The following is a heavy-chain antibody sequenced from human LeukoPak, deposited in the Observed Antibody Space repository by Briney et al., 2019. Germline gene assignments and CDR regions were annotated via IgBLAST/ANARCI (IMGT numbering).Heavy chain of an antibody. Sequence: GGSLRLSCAASGFTVSRSYMSWVRQGPGKGLEWVSAISGSGGSTYYADSVKGRFTISRDNSKNTLYLQMNSLRAEDTAVYYCAKVSSSWYNWFDPWGQGTLVTVSS. D-gene: IGHD6-13*01. V-gene: IGHV3-23*01. J-gene: IGHJ5*02. CDR1: GFTVSRSY. CDR3: AKVSSSWYNWFDP. CDR2: ISGSGGST.